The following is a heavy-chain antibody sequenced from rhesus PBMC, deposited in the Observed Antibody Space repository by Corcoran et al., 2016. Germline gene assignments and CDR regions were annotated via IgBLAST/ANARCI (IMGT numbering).Heavy chain of an antibody. Sequence: QLQLQESGTGLVKPSETLSLTCAVSGGSISSNYWSWIRQPPGKGLWWIGRISGSSGTTDSNPSLKGRVTISTGTSKNPFSLKLSSVTAADTAVYYCARGGQLFDYWGQGVLVTVSS. CDR3: ARGGQLFDY. V-gene: IGHV4-173*01. CDR2: ISGSSGTT. CDR1: GGSISSNY. J-gene: IGHJ4*01. D-gene: IGHD6-25*01.